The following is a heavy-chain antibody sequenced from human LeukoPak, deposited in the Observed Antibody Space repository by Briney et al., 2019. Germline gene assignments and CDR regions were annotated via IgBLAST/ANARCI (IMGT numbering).Heavy chain of an antibody. D-gene: IGHD4-17*01. Sequence: SQTLSLTCTVSGGSINSGDYYWSWIRQPPGKGLEWIGYIYYSGSTYYNPSLKSRVTISVDTSKNQFSLKLSSVTAADTAVYYCAREWGLHGDYSYWYFDLWGRGTLVTVSS. CDR3: AREWGLHGDYSYWYFDL. CDR1: GGSINSGDYY. V-gene: IGHV4-30-4*01. J-gene: IGHJ2*01. CDR2: IYYSGST.